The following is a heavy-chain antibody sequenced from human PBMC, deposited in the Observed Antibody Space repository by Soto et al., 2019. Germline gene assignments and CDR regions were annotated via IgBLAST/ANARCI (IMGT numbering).Heavy chain of an antibody. V-gene: IGHV6-1*01. CDR3: ARSEQWLTT. CDR1: GDSVSSNSAA. D-gene: IGHD6-19*01. CDR2: TYFRSKWQY. J-gene: IGHJ5*02. Sequence: PSQTLSLTCAISGDSVSSNSAAWNWIRQSPSRGLEWLGRTYFRSKWQYGYAVSVRSRITIKADTSKNRFSLQLNSVTPEDTAVYYCARSEQWLTTWGQGTLVTVSS.